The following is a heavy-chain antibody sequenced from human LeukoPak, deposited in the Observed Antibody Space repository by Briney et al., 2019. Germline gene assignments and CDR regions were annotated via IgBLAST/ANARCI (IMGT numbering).Heavy chain of an antibody. CDR3: AREAPKYCSGGSCYPGDYFDY. Sequence: GGSLRLSCAASGFDFSSYEMNWVRQAPGKGLEWVSFISSRGTTIYYAGSVKGRFTISRDNAKNSLYLQMNSLRAEDTAVYYCAREAPKYCSGGSCYPGDYFDYWGQGTLVTVSS. CDR1: GFDFSSYE. D-gene: IGHD2-15*01. CDR2: ISSRGTTI. V-gene: IGHV3-48*03. J-gene: IGHJ4*02.